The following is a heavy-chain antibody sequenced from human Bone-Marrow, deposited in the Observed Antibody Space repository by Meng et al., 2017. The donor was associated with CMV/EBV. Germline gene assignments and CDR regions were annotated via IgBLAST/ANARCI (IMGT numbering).Heavy chain of an antibody. Sequence: GGSLRLSCAASRFTFSAYAMHWVRQAPGKGLEWVAVISYDGTDKHYADSVKGRFTISRDNSKNTPYLQMNSLRPGDTAVYYCARDQGVETTVTNARYGMDVWGQGTTVTVSS. CDR2: ISYDGTDK. CDR1: RFTFSAYA. D-gene: IGHD4-11*01. V-gene: IGHV3-30*04. CDR3: ARDQGVETTVTNARYGMDV. J-gene: IGHJ6*02.